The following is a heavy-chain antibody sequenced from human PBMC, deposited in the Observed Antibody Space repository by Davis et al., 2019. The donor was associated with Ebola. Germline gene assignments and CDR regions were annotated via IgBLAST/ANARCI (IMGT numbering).Heavy chain of an antibody. CDR1: GGSFSGYY. CDR2: INHSGST. D-gene: IGHD6-19*01. V-gene: IGHV4-34*01. J-gene: IGHJ4*02. Sequence: MPSETLSLTCAVYGGSFSGYYWSWIRQPPGKGLEWIGEINHSGSTNYNPSLKSRVTISVDTSKNQFSLKLSSVTAADTAVYYCARARWLATYYFDYWGQGTLVTVSS. CDR3: ARARWLATYYFDY.